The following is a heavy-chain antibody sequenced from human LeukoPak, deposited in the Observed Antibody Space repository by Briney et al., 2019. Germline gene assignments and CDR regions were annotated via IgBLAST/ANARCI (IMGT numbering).Heavy chain of an antibody. Sequence: SETLSLTCTVSGGSINSYYWSWIRQPPGKGLEWIGYIYYSGGTNYNPSLNSRVTISIDTSKSQFSLKLRSVTAAGTAVYYCARVSSRWSQYFQHWGQGTLVTVSS. V-gene: IGHV4-59*01. J-gene: IGHJ1*01. CDR3: ARVSSRWSQYFQH. CDR1: GGSINSYY. D-gene: IGHD6-19*01. CDR2: IYYSGGT.